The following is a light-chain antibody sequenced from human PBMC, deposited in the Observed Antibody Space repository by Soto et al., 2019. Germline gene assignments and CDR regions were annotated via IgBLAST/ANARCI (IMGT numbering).Light chain of an antibody. J-gene: IGLJ2*01. CDR3: SSQTGSATMV. CDR1: SSDVGGYNY. CDR2: EAS. Sequence: QSALTQPPSASGSPGQSVTISCTGTSSDVGGYNYVSWYQQHPGKAPKLMIYEASNRPSGVSDRFSGSKSGNTASLIISGLQAEDEADYYCSSQTGSATMVFGGGTKLTVL. V-gene: IGLV2-14*01.